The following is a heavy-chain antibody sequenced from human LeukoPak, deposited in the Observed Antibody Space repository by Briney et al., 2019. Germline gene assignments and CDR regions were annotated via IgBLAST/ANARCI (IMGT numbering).Heavy chain of an antibody. D-gene: IGHD3-22*01. V-gene: IGHV3-48*04. CDR1: GFTFSSYG. Sequence: GGSLRLSCATSGFTFSSYGMSWVRQAPGKGLEWVSYISSSGSTIYYADSVKGRFTISRDNAKNSLYLQMNSLRAEDTAVYYCARDLDYYDSSGYYYWGQGTLVTVSS. J-gene: IGHJ4*02. CDR2: ISSSGSTI. CDR3: ARDLDYYDSSGYYY.